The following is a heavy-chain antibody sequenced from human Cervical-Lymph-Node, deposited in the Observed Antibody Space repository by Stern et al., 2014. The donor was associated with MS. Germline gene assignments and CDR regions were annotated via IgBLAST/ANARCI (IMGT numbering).Heavy chain of an antibody. CDR3: ARDRAAADSNWFDP. J-gene: IGHJ5*02. V-gene: IGHV3-21*01. D-gene: IGHD6-13*01. CDR1: GFTFSSYS. Sequence: EVQLEESGGGLVKPGGSLRLSCAASGFTFSSYSMNWVRQAPGKGLEWVSSISSSSSYIYYADSVKGRFTISRDNAKNSLYLQMNSLRAEDTAVYYCARDRAAADSNWFDPWGQGTLVTVSS. CDR2: ISSSSSYI.